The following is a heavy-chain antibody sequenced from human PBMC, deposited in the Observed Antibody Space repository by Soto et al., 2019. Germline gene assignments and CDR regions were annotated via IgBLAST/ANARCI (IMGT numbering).Heavy chain of an antibody. D-gene: IGHD6-19*01. CDR2: ISAYNGNT. J-gene: IGHJ4*02. V-gene: IGHV1-18*04. CDR3: AREVWYSSGWYVPYYFDY. Sequence: QVQLVQSGAEVKKPGASVKVSCKASGYTFTSYGISWVRQAPGQGLEWMGWISAYNGNTNYAQKLQGRVTMTTDTATSPAYMELRSLRSDDTAVYYCAREVWYSSGWYVPYYFDYWGQGTLVTVSS. CDR1: GYTFTSYG.